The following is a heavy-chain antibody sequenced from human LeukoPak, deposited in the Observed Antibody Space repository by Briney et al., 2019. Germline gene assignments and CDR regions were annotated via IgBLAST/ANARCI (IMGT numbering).Heavy chain of an antibody. J-gene: IGHJ4*01. V-gene: IGHV3-20*04. CDR1: GFTFDDYA. Sequence: GGSLRLSCAASGFTFDDYAMHWVRQAPGKGLEWVSGINWNGDDTTYADSVRGRFTISRDNAKNSLYLQMNSLRVEDTAFYYCARGGELVGSYFDYWGQGTLVTVSS. CDR2: INWNGDDT. D-gene: IGHD3-16*01. CDR3: ARGGELVGSYFDY.